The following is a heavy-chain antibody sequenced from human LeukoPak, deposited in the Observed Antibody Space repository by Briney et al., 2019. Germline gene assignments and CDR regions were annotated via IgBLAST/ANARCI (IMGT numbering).Heavy chain of an antibody. J-gene: IGHJ4*02. CDR3: ARDRPATVTTIDY. D-gene: IGHD4-17*01. CDR1: GYTFTGYY. CDR2: INPNSGGT. V-gene: IGHV1-2*02. Sequence: ASVKVSCKASGYTFTGYYMHWVRQAPGQGLEWMGWINPNSGGTNYAQKFQGRVTMTRDTSISTAYMELSRPRSDDTAVYYCARDRPATVTTIDYWGQGTLVTVSS.